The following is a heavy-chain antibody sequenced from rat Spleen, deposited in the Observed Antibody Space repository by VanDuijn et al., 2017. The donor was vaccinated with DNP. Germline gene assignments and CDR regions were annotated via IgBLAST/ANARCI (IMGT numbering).Heavy chain of an antibody. V-gene: IGHV2-1*01. CDR2: IWSGGGT. D-gene: IGHD5-1*01. CDR1: GFSLTSNS. J-gene: IGHJ1*01. CDR3: TRSITGNHYWFFDF. Sequence: QVQLKESGPGMVQPSQTLSLTCTVSGFSLTSNSVHWIRQPPGKGLEWVGVIWSGGGTAYNSVLKSRLNITRDTSRSQVFLRMNSLETEETAVYFCTRSITGNHYWFFDFWGPGTMVTVSS.